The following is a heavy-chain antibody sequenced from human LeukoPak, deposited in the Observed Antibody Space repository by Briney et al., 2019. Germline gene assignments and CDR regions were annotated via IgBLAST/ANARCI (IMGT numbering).Heavy chain of an antibody. CDR2: ITTNGGST. CDR1: GFTFSNYA. CDR3: AREGPRGYSHGYGNYYFHY. V-gene: IGHV3-64*02. Sequence: GGSLRLSCAASGFTFSNYAMHWVRQAPGEGVEYVSAITTNGGSTFYADSVKGRFTISRDNSKNTLSLQMGSLRDDDMAVYYCAREGPRGYSHGYGNYYFHYWGQGTLVTVSS. J-gene: IGHJ4*02. D-gene: IGHD5-18*01.